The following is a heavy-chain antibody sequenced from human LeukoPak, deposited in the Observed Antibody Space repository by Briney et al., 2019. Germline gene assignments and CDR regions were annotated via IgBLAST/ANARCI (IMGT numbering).Heavy chain of an antibody. D-gene: IGHD6-13*01. V-gene: IGHV4-59*01. Sequence: PSETLSLTCSVSGGSISGYYWSWIRRPPGKGLEWIGYIHYSGSTSYSPSLKSRVTISVDTSRVQFSLKLNSVTAADTAIYYCARYAADGRTLEYWGQGTLVTVSS. CDR1: GGSISGYY. CDR2: IHYSGST. CDR3: ARYAADGRTLEY. J-gene: IGHJ4*02.